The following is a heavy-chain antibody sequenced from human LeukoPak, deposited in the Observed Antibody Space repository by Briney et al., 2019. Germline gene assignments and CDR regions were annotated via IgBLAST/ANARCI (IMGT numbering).Heavy chain of an antibody. D-gene: IGHD3-22*01. CDR2: IIPIFGTA. V-gene: IGHV1-69*05. CDR3: ARALVIADLDWFDP. CDR1: GGTFSSYA. Sequence: ASVKVSCKASGGTFSSYAISWVRQAPGQGLEWMGRIIPIFGTANYAQKFQGRVTITTDESTSTAYMELSSLRSDDTAVYYCARALVIADLDWFDPWCQGTLVTVSS. J-gene: IGHJ5*02.